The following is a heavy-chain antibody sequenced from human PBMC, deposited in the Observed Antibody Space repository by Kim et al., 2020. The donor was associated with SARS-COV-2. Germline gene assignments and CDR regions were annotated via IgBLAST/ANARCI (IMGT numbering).Heavy chain of an antibody. Sequence: GGSLRLSCAASGFTFSSYAMSWVRQAPGKGLEWVSAISGSGGSTYYADSVKGRFTISRDNSKNTLYLQMNSLRAEDTAVYYCAKVGDRDGYNFVLPYYWGQGTLVTVSS. CDR2: ISGSGGST. J-gene: IGHJ4*02. V-gene: IGHV3-23*01. D-gene: IGHD5-12*01. CDR1: GFTFSSYA. CDR3: AKVGDRDGYNFVLPYY.